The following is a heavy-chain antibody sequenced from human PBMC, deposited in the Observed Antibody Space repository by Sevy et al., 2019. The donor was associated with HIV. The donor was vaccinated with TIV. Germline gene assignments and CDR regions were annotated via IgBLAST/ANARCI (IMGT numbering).Heavy chain of an antibody. D-gene: IGHD2-2*01. CDR2: ISSSGSTI. CDR1: GFTFSSYE. V-gene: IGHV3-48*03. CDR3: TRDGGSTSWYYYYYYGMDV. J-gene: IGHJ6*02. Sequence: GGSLRLSCAASGFTFSSYEMNWVRQAPGKGLEWVSYISSSGSTIYYAHSVKGRFTIARDNAKNSLYLQMNSLRAEATAVYYCTRDGGSTSWYYYYYYGMDVWGQGTTVTVSS.